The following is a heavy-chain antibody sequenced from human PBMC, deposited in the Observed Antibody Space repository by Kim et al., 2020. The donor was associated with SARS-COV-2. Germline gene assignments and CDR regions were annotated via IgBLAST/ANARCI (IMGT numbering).Heavy chain of an antibody. CDR3: ASSLRKACGGDCYYFDY. D-gene: IGHD2-21*02. CDR2: ISAYNGNT. Sequence: ASVKVSCKASGYTFTSYGISWVRQAPGQGLEWMGWISAYNGNTNYAQKLQGRVTMTTDTSTSTAYMELRSLRSDDTAVYYCASSLRKACGGDCYYFDYWGQGTLVTVSS. V-gene: IGHV1-18*04. J-gene: IGHJ4*02. CDR1: GYTFTSYG.